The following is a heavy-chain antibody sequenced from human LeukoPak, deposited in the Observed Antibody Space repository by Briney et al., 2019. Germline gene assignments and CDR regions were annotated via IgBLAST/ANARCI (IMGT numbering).Heavy chain of an antibody. Sequence: PSETLSLTCAVYGGSFSGYYWSWIRQPPGKGLEWIGEINHSGSTNYNSSLKSRVTISVDTSKNQFSLKLSSVTAADTAVYYCARGARRTTVTTPFDYWGQETLVTVSS. D-gene: IGHD4-17*01. CDR2: INHSGST. CDR1: GGSFSGYY. CDR3: ARGARRTTVTTPFDY. V-gene: IGHV4-34*01. J-gene: IGHJ4*02.